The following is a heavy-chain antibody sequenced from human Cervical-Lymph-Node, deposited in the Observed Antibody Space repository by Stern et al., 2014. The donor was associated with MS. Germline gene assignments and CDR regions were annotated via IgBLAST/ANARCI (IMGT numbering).Heavy chain of an antibody. CDR1: GYTFTSYY. CDR2: INPSGGST. D-gene: IGHD3-10*01. CDR3: ASGHYYGSGGPGAPSPFDY. V-gene: IGHV1-46*01. J-gene: IGHJ4*02. Sequence: QVQLVQSGAEVKKPGASVKVSCKASGYTFTSYYMHWVRQAPGQGLEWMGIINPSGGSTSYAQKFQGRVTMTRDTSTSTVYMELSSLRSEDTAVYYCASGHYYGSGGPGAPSPFDYWGQGTLVTVSS.